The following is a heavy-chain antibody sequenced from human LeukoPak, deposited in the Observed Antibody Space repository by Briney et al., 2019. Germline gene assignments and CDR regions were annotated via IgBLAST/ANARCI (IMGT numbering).Heavy chain of an antibody. J-gene: IGHJ4*02. CDR3: AKDADSAHEFYFDY. CDR2: ISDTGGST. V-gene: IGHV3-23*01. D-gene: IGHD5-12*01. CDR1: GFIFNNYA. Sequence: PGGSLRLSCAASGFIFNNYAVSWVRQAPGKGLGWVSVISDTGGSTYYADSVKGRFTISRDNSKNTLYLQVNSLRAEDTAVYYCAKDADSAHEFYFDYWGQGTLVTVSS.